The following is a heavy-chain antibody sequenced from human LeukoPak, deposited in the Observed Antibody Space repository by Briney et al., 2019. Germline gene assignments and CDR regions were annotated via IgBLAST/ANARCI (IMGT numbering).Heavy chain of an antibody. D-gene: IGHD3-10*01. V-gene: IGHV3-7*01. Sequence: PGGSLRLSRAASGFIFSTYWMSWVRQAPGKGLEWVANIKEDGSESHYVDSVKGRFTISRDNAKNSLYLQMNSLRAEDTAVYFCAKAGLLWFGESWMDVWGQGTTVTVSS. J-gene: IGHJ6*02. CDR1: GFIFSTYW. CDR3: AKAGLLWFGESWMDV. CDR2: IKEDGSES.